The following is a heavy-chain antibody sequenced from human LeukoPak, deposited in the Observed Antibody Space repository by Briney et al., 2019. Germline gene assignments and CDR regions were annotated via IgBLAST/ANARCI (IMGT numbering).Heavy chain of an antibody. V-gene: IGHV3-9*01. J-gene: IGHJ3*02. CDR3: AKDRKPMGFDAFDI. Sequence: GGSLRLSCAASGFTFDDYAMHWVRQAPGKGLEWVSGISWNSGSIGYADSVKGRFTISRDNAKNSLYLRMNSLRAEDTALYYCAKDRKPMGFDAFDIWGQGTMVSVSS. CDR2: ISWNSGSI. D-gene: IGHD3-10*01. CDR1: GFTFDDYA.